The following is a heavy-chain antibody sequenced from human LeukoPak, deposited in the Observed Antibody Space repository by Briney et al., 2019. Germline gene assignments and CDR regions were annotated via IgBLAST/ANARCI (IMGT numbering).Heavy chain of an antibody. D-gene: IGHD6-13*01. CDR3: ARGGIEAAGTPDY. CDR1: GFTLSSHW. CDR2: IKPDGSEK. J-gene: IGHJ4*02. Sequence: GGSLRLSCAASGFTLSSHWMTWVRQAPGKGLEWVANIKPDGSEKFYVDSVKGRFTISRDNAENSLYLQMNSLRAEDTAMYYCARGGIEAAGTPDYWGQGTLVTVFS. V-gene: IGHV3-7*01.